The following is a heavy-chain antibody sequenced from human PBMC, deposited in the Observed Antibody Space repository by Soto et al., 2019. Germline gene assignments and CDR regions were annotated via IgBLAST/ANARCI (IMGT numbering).Heavy chain of an antibody. Sequence: ASVKVSCKASGGTFSSYAISWVRQAPGQGLEWMGGIIPIFGTANYAQKFQGRVTITADESTSTAYMELSSLRSEDTAVYYCVIMGTTMYYYGMDVWGQGTTVTVSS. CDR1: GGTFSSYA. J-gene: IGHJ6*02. CDR2: IIPIFGTA. CDR3: VIMGTTMYYYGMDV. D-gene: IGHD1-7*01. V-gene: IGHV1-69*13.